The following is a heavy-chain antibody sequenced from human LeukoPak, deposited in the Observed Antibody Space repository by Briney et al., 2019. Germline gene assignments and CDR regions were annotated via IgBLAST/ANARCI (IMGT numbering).Heavy chain of an antibody. J-gene: IGHJ4*02. CDR1: GGTFSNYA. Sequence: GASVKVSCKASGGTFSNYAISWVRQAPGQGLEWMGGIVPILGTSNYAQKFQDRLTITADESTSTAYLELSSPTSADTAVYYCAREVSGTYCDYWGQGSLVTVSS. CDR2: IVPILGTS. D-gene: IGHD1-26*01. V-gene: IGHV1-69*13. CDR3: AREVSGTYCDY.